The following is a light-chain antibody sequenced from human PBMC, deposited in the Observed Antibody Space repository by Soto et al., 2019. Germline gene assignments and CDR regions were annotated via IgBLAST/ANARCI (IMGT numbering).Light chain of an antibody. Sequence: DIQMTQSPSSLSASVGDRATITCRASQSISSYLNWYQQKPGKAPKLLIYAASSLQSGVPSRFSGSGSGKDFALTISILQPEDFATYYCQQSYSTPPFGQGTNLEIK. CDR1: QSISSY. J-gene: IGKJ2*01. CDR2: AAS. CDR3: QQSYSTPP. V-gene: IGKV1-39*01.